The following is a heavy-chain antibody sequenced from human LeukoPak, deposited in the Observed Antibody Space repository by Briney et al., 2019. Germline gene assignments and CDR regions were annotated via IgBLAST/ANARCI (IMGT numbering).Heavy chain of an antibody. CDR3: ATYKDNWGPLDY. V-gene: IGHV1-24*01. CDR1: GYTLTELS. J-gene: IGHJ4*02. Sequence: ASVKVSCKDSGYTLTELSMHWVRQAPGKGLEWMGGFDPEDGETIYARKFQGRVTMTEDTSTDTAYMELSSLRSEDTAVYYCATYKDNWGPLDYWGQGTLVTVSS. D-gene: IGHD7-27*01. CDR2: FDPEDGET.